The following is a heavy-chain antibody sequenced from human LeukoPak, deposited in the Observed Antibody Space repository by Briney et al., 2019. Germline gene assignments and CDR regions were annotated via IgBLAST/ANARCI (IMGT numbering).Heavy chain of an antibody. J-gene: IGHJ3*02. CDR1: GGSFSGYY. V-gene: IGHV4-34*01. D-gene: IGHD3-10*01. Sequence: SETLSLTCAVYGGSFSGYYWSWIRQPPGKGLEWIGEINHSGSTNYNPSLKSRVTISVNTSKNQFSLKLRSVTAADTAVYYCARDQGLLWFGELFNDAFDIWGQGTMVTVSS. CDR3: ARDQGLLWFGELFNDAFDI. CDR2: INHSGST.